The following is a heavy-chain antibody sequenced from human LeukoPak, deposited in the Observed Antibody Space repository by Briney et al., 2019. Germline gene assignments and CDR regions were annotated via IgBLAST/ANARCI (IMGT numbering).Heavy chain of an antibody. Sequence: PGGSLRLSCAASGFTVSSNYMSWVRQAPGKGLEWVSVIYSGGSTYYADSVKGRFTISRDNSKNTLYLQMNSLRAEDTAVYYCAREIIAVAGTHAFDIWGQGTMVTVSS. V-gene: IGHV3-53*01. CDR2: IYSGGST. CDR1: GFTVSSNY. CDR3: AREIIAVAGTHAFDI. D-gene: IGHD6-19*01. J-gene: IGHJ3*02.